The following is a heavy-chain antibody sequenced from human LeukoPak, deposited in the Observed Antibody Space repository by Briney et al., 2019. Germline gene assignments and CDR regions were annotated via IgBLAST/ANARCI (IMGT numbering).Heavy chain of an antibody. CDR2: ISSNSATT. CDR1: GFSFSTDS. D-gene: IGHD1-26*01. Sequence: PGGSLRLSCAASGFSFSTDSMNWVRQVPGKGLEWISYISSNSATTHYADSVKGRFTISRDNAKNSLYLHMNSLRADDVAVYYCARDTRSLIDYWGQGTLVTVSS. V-gene: IGHV3-48*01. J-gene: IGHJ4*02. CDR3: ARDTRSLIDY.